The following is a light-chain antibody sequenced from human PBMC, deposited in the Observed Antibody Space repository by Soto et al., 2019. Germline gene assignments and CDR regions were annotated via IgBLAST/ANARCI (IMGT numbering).Light chain of an antibody. J-gene: IGKJ1*01. CDR1: QSASAN. Sequence: DILMTQSPATLSVSPGERVTLSCRTSQSASANLAWYHQKPGQAPRLLIYDASTRATGIPARFSGSGSGTDFILTISSLQSEDFGVYYCQHYNNWPPWTFGQGTKVEIK. CDR2: DAS. V-gene: IGKV3-15*01. CDR3: QHYNNWPPWT.